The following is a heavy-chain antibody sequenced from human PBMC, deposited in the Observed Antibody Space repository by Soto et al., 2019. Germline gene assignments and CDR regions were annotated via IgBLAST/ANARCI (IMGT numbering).Heavy chain of an antibody. CDR1: GGSLSGYY. V-gene: IGHV4-34*01. Sequence: SETLSLTCAVYGGSLSGYYWSWIRQTPGKRLEWVGDINHGGSANYNPSLKSRVTFSLDPTKNQFSLKLSSVIAADTAVYYCARYSSSWPKFVHHWGRGSLVIVSS. CDR2: INHGGSA. D-gene: IGHD6-13*01. J-gene: IGHJ1*01. CDR3: ARYSSSWPKFVHH.